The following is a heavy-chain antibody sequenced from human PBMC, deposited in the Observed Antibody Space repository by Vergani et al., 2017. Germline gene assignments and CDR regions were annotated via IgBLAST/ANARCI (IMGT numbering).Heavy chain of an antibody. J-gene: IGHJ4*02. V-gene: IGHV4-59*10. CDR3: ARGLTVTYVILVYCFYY. D-gene: IGHD4-17*01. CDR1: GGSFSGYY. CDR2: IYTSGST. Sequence: QVQLQQWGAGLLKPSETLSLTCAVYGGSFSGYYWSWIRQPAGKGLEWIGRIYTSGSTNYNPSLKSRVTISVDTSKNQFSLKLSSVTAADTAVYYCARGLTVTYVILVYCFYYWSQGTLVTVSS.